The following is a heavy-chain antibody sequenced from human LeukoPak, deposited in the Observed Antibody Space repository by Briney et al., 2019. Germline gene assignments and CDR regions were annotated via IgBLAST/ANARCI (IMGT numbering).Heavy chain of an antibody. V-gene: IGHV4-34*01. CDR1: GGSFSGYY. Sequence: PSETLSLTCAVYGGSFSGYYWSWIRQPPGKGLEWIGEMSHSGSTYYNPSLKSRVTISVDTSKNHPSLRLSSVTAADTAVYYCARGLGGSRTSDYWGQGTLVTVSS. CDR3: ARGLGGSRTSDY. J-gene: IGHJ4*02. D-gene: IGHD6-13*01. CDR2: MSHSGST.